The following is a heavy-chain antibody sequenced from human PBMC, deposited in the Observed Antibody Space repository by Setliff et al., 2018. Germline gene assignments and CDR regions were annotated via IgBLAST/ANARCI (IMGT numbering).Heavy chain of an antibody. D-gene: IGHD5-18*01. CDR3: ARRRRGYSYGHDAFDI. J-gene: IGHJ3*02. CDR1: GDSMSSYYYY. V-gene: IGHV4-61*01. CDR2: ISYSGST. Sequence: SETLSLTCTVSGDSMSSYYYYWSWIRQHPGKGLEWIGYISYSGSTNYTPSLKSRVTISVDTSKNQFSLNLSSVTAADTAVYYCARRRRGYSYGHDAFDIWGQGTMVTVSS.